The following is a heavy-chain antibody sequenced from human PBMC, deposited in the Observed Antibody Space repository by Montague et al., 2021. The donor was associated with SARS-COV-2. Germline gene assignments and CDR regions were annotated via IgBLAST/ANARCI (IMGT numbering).Heavy chain of an antibody. V-gene: IGHV4-39*02. CDR2: IYYSGTT. CDR1: SGSIISSGYY. CDR3: ARGMIRGVTTPFDY. Sequence: SETLSLTCSVSSGSIISSGYYWGWIRQPPGKELEWIGNIYYSGTTYYSPSLQSRGTISVDTSKSHLSLRLSSVTAADTAVYFCARGMIRGVTTPFDYWGQGSQVTVSS. D-gene: IGHD3-10*01. J-gene: IGHJ4*02.